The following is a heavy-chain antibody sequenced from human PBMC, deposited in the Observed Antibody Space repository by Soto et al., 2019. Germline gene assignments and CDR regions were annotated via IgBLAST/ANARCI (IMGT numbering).Heavy chain of an antibody. CDR2: IVVGSGNT. V-gene: IGHV1-58*01. D-gene: IGHD6-13*01. J-gene: IGHJ6*02. CDR1: GFTFTSSA. Sequence: SVKVSCKASGFTFTSSAVQWVRQARGQRLEWIGWIVVGSGNTNYAQKFQERVTITRDMSTSTAYMELSSLRSEDTAVYYCAAQQLLVVGYYYYYGMVFWGPGTTVTVFS. CDR3: AAQQLLVVGYYYYYGMVF.